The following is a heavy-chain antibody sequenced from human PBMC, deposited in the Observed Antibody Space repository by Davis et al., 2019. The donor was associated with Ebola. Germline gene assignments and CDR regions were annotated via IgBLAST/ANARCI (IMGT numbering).Heavy chain of an antibody. D-gene: IGHD2-15*01. Sequence: AASVKVSCKASGGTFSSYAISWVRQAPGQGLEWMGGIIPIFGTANYAQKFQGRVTITADNSTSTAYMELSSLRSEDTAVYYCARDRCSGGSCYLGGTPPDYWGQGTLVTVSS. CDR3: ARDRCSGGSCYLGGTPPDY. V-gene: IGHV1-69*06. CDR2: IIPIFGTA. CDR1: GGTFSSYA. J-gene: IGHJ4*02.